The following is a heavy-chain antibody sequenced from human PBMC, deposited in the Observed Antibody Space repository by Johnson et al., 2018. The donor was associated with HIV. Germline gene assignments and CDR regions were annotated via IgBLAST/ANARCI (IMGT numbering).Heavy chain of an antibody. Sequence: QVQLVESGGGVVQPGRSLRLSCTASGFTFSTYDMHWVRQAPGKGLEWVAIISYDGGKKYYADSVKRRFTISRDNSKNTLYLQMNSLRAEDTALYYCARVLIVVVVAAEIDAFDIWGQGTMVTVSS. V-gene: IGHV3-30*03. D-gene: IGHD2-15*01. CDR1: GFTFSTYD. CDR3: ARVLIVVVVAAEIDAFDI. J-gene: IGHJ3*02. CDR2: ISYDGGKK.